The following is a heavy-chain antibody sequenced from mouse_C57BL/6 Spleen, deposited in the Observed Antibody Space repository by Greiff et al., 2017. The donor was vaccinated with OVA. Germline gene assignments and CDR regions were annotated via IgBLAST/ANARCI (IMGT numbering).Heavy chain of an antibody. CDR1: GYTFTSYW. D-gene: IGHD1-1*01. CDR2: IYPGNSDT. V-gene: IGHV1-5*01. Sequence: VQLQQSGTVLARPGASVKMSCKTSGYTFTSYWMHWVKQRPGQGLEWIGAIYPGNSDTSYNQKFKGKAKLTAVTSASTAYMELSSLTNEDSAVYYCTGGITTVVADWYFDVWGTGTTVTVSS. CDR3: TGGITTVVADWYFDV. J-gene: IGHJ1*03.